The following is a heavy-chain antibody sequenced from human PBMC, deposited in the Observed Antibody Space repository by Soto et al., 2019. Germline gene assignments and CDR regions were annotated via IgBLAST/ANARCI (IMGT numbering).Heavy chain of an antibody. CDR3: ARENRTSYGDYYYYYGMDV. D-gene: IGHD4-17*01. CDR1: GFTFSSYE. CDR2: ISSSGSTI. V-gene: IGHV3-48*03. Sequence: GGSLRLSCTASGFTFSSYEMNWVRQAPGKGLEWVSYISSSGSTIYYADSVKGRFTISRDNAKNSLYLQMNSLRAEDTAVYYCARENRTSYGDYYYYYGMDVWGQGTTVTVSS. J-gene: IGHJ6*02.